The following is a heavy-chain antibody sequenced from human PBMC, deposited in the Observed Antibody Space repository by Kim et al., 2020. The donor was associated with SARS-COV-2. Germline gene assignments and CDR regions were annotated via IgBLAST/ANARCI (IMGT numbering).Heavy chain of an antibody. CDR1: GFTFSSYS. CDR2: ISSSSSTI. D-gene: IGHD3-3*01. J-gene: IGHJ6*02. V-gene: IGHV3-48*02. Sequence: GGSLRLSCAASGFTFSSYSMNWVRQAPGKGLEWVSYISSSSSTIYYADSVKGRFTISRDNAKNSLYLQMNSLRDEDTAVYYCARNPEFYLYYDFWSANSGVGGMDVWGQGTTVTVSS. CDR3: ARNPEFYLYYDFWSANSGVGGMDV.